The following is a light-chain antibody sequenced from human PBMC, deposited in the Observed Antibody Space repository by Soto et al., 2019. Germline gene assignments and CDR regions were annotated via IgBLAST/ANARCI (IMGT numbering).Light chain of an antibody. CDR1: QGITDF. CDR3: HKYNSAPFA. Sequence: DIQMTQSPSSLSASIGDRVTITCRASQGITDFVAWDQQKPGKVPKLLIYAASTLQSGVPSRFSGSGSGTDFTLTISSLQPEDVATYYCHKYNSAPFAFGPGTKVDIK. CDR2: AAS. V-gene: IGKV1-27*01. J-gene: IGKJ3*01.